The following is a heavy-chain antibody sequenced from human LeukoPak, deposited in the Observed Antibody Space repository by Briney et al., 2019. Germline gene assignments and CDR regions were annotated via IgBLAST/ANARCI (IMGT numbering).Heavy chain of an antibody. CDR1: GGSISSYS. CDR2: IYTSGST. J-gene: IGHJ4*02. D-gene: IGHD3-22*01. CDR3: ARSRYYYDSSGYPHVGNFDY. V-gene: IGHV4-4*07. Sequence: SETLSLTCTVSGGSISSYSWSWIRQPAGKGLEWIGRIYTSGSTNYNPSLKSRVTISVDTSKNQFSLKLSSVTAADTAVYYCARSRYYYDSSGYPHVGNFDYWGQGTLVTVSS.